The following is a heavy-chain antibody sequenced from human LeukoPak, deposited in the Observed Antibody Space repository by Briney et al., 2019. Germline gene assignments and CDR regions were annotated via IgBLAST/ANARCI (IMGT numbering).Heavy chain of an antibody. V-gene: IGHV4-31*03. D-gene: IGHD6-13*01. Sequence: PSETLSLTCTVSGGSISSGGYYWSWIRQHPGKGLEWIGYIYYSGSTYYNPSLKSRVTIPVDTSKNQFSLKLSSVTAADTAVYYCARAGEYSSSWYRTFDYWGQGTLVTVSS. J-gene: IGHJ4*02. CDR2: IYYSGST. CDR3: ARAGEYSSSWYRTFDY. CDR1: GGSISSGGYY.